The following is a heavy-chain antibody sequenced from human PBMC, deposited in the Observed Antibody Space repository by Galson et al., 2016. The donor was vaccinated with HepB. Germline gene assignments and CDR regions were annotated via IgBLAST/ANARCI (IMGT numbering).Heavy chain of an antibody. CDR3: ARGPADGSGSSKRAFDP. CDR2: IFYSGST. V-gene: IGHV4-31*03. J-gene: IGHJ5*02. D-gene: IGHD3-10*01. Sequence: LSLTCTVSGGSISSSSYYWAWIRQHPGKGLEWIGYIFYSGSTFYNPSLKSRVTISVDTSKDQFSLKLTSVTAADTAVYYCARGPADGSGSSKRAFDPWGQGTLVTVSS. CDR1: GGSISSSSYY.